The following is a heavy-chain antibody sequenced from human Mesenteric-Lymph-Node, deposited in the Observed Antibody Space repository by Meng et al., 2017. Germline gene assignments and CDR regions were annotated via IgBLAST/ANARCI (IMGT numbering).Heavy chain of an antibody. V-gene: IGHV1-46*01. J-gene: IGHJ2*01. CDR3: ARDPGYYYDSSGYYYDSERYFDL. Sequence: ASVKVSCKASGYTFSDYNMHWVRLAPGQGLECMAIINPGGGSTNYAQKLQGRVTMTTDTSTSTAYMELRSLRSDDTAVYYCARDPGYYYDSSGYYYDSERYFDLWGRGTLVTVSS. CDR1: GYTFSDYN. CDR2: INPGGGST. D-gene: IGHD3-22*01.